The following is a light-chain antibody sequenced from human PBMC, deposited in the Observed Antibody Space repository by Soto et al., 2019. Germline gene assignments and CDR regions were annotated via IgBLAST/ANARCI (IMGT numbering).Light chain of an antibody. Sequence: DIQMTQSPSSLSASVGDSVTITCQASQDISNYLNWYQQKPGKAPKLLIYDASNLETGVPSRFSGSGSGTDFTFTISSMQPEDIATYYRQQYDNLPQVTFGGGTKVEIK. V-gene: IGKV1-33*01. CDR3: QQYDNLPQVT. J-gene: IGKJ4*01. CDR1: QDISNY. CDR2: DAS.